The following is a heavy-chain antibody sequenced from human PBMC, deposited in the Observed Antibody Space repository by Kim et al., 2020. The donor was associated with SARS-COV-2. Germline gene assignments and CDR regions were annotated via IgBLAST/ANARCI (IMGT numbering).Heavy chain of an antibody. V-gene: IGHV4-31*03. CDR1: GGSISSGGYY. Sequence: SETLSLTCTVSGGSISSGGYYWSWIRQHPGKGLEWIGYIYYSGSTYYNPSLKSRVTISVDTSKNQFSLKLSSVTAADTAVYYCARDVSYYDSSGYEVGRYFDLWGRGTLVTVSS. D-gene: IGHD3-22*01. J-gene: IGHJ2*01. CDR2: IYYSGST. CDR3: ARDVSYYDSSGYEVGRYFDL.